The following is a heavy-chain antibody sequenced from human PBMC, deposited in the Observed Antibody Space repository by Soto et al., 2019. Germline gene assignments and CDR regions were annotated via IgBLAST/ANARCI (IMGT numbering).Heavy chain of an antibody. Sequence: SETLSLTCTVSGGSISIYYWTWIRQPSGKGLEWIGRIYTSGSTNYNPSLKSRVTLSVDTSKNQFSLKLISVTAADTAVYYCARDLKFGQADYWGQGSQVTVSS. D-gene: IGHD3-10*01. CDR1: GGSISIYY. CDR3: ARDLKFGQADY. J-gene: IGHJ4*02. CDR2: IYTSGST. V-gene: IGHV4-4*07.